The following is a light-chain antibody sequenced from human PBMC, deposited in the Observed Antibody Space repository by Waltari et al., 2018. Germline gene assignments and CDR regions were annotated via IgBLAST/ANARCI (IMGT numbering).Light chain of an antibody. CDR3: CSFTATNTWV. J-gene: IGLJ3*02. CDR2: GVN. V-gene: IGLV2-14*01. Sequence: QSALTQPASVSGSPGQSITVSCPGTSRDVGGYDYVFWYQHHPGKAPKLIIYGVNNRPSGVSDRFSGSKSGNAASLTISGLQAEDEADYYCCSFTATNTWVFGGGTKLTVL. CDR1: SRDVGGYDY.